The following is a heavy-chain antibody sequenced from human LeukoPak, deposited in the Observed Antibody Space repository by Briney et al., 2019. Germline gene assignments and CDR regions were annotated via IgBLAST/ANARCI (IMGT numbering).Heavy chain of an antibody. CDR3: ARDYQVLFDP. V-gene: IGHV3-7*01. D-gene: IGHD3-16*02. CDR2: INQDGSEK. CDR1: GFTFSTYG. J-gene: IGHJ5*02. Sequence: PGGSLRLSCATSGFTFSTYGMHWVRQAPGKGLEWVANINQDGSEKYYVDSVKGRFTISRDNAKNSLYLQMNSLRAEDTAVYYCARDYQVLFDPWGQGTLVTVSS.